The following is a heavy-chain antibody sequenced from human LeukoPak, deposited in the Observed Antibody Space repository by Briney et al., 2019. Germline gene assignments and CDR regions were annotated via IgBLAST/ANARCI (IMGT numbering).Heavy chain of an antibody. J-gene: IGHJ5*02. CDR3: ARDGVIAVAWFDP. V-gene: IGHV1-18*01. CDR1: XYTXXSYG. CDR2: ISAYNGNT. D-gene: IGHD6-19*01. Sequence: SVXXSXXASXYTXXSYGISWXRQAPGQGLEWMGWISAYNGNTNYAQKLQGRVTMTTDTSTSTAYMELRSLRSDDTAVYYCARDGVIAVAWFDPWGQGTLVTVSS.